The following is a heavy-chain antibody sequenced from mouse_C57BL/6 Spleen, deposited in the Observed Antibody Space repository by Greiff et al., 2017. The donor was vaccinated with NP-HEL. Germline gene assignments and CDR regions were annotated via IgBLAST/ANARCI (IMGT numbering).Heavy chain of an antibody. CDR3: ARKEGDEYDWFAY. J-gene: IGHJ3*01. Sequence: VKLQESGAELVKPGASVKMSCKASGYTFTTYPIAWMKQNPGQGLAWIGNFHPYNDDTTYNEKFKGKATLTVEKSSSTVYLELSRLTSEDSAVYYCARKEGDEYDWFAYWGQGTLVTVSA. CDR1: GYTFTTYP. CDR2: FHPYNDDT. V-gene: IGHV1-47*01. D-gene: IGHD2-4*01.